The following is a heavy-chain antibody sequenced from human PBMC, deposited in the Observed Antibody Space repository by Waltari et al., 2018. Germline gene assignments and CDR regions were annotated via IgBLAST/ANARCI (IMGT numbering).Heavy chain of an antibody. V-gene: IGHV4-34*01. J-gene: IGHJ3*02. D-gene: IGHD6-13*01. CDR1: GGSFSGYY. CDR2: INHSGST. CDR3: ARGWNGRYSRTNDAFDI. Sequence: QVQLQQWGAGLLKPSETLSLTCAVYGGSFSGYYWRWIRQPPGKGLEWLGEINHSGSTNYTPSLKSRVTISVDTSKNQFSLKLRSVTAADTAVYYCARGWNGRYSRTNDAFDIWGQGTMVTVSS.